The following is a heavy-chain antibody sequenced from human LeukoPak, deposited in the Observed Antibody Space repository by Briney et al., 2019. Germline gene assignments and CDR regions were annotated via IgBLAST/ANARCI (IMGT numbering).Heavy chain of an antibody. Sequence: PSETLSLTCAVSGGSISSSNWWSWVRQPPGKGLEWIGEIYHSGSTNYNPSLKSRVTISVDKSKNQFSLKLSSVTAADYCARRLGGGPTVRFDPWGQGTLVTVSS. D-gene: IGHD1-26*01. V-gene: IGHV4-4*02. CDR1: GGSISSSNW. J-gene: IGHJ5*02. CDR3: GGGPTVRFDP. CDR2: IYHSGST.